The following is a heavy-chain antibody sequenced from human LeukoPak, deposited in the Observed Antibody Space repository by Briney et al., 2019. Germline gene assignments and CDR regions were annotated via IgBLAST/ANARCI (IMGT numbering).Heavy chain of an antibody. Sequence: ASVNVSCTASGYTFTGYYIHWVRQAPGQGLEWMGWINPNSGGTNYAQKFQGRVTMTRDTSISTAYMELSRLRSDDTAVYYCARSYDLDYWGQGTLVTVSS. D-gene: IGHD5-18*01. CDR1: GYTFTGYY. CDR3: ARSYDLDY. J-gene: IGHJ4*02. CDR2: INPNSGGT. V-gene: IGHV1-2*02.